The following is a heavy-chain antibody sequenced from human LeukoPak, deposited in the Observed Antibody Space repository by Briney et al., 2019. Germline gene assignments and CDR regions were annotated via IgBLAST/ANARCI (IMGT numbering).Heavy chain of an antibody. V-gene: IGHV4-39*07. CDR1: GGSISSSSYY. Sequence: PSETLSLTCTVSGGSISSSSYYWAWIRQPPGKGLEWIGSIHYSGGTYYNPSLQSRVTISIDTSKNQFSLKLRFVTAADTAVYYCARYYGWSSKFDAFDIWGQGTMVTVSS. CDR3: ARYYGWSSKFDAFDI. D-gene: IGHD2-2*01. J-gene: IGHJ3*02. CDR2: IHYSGGT.